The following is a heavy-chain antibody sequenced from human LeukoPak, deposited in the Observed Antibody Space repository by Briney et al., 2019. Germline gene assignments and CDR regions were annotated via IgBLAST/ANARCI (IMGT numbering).Heavy chain of an antibody. V-gene: IGHV3-21*01. Sequence: GGSLRLSCAASGFTFSSYSMNWVRQAPGKGLEWVSSISSSSSYIYYADSVKGRFTISRDNAKNSLYLQMNSLRAEDTAVYYCARDGDDWLQYHFDYWGQGTLVTVSS. CDR1: GFTFSSYS. D-gene: IGHD3-9*01. J-gene: IGHJ4*02. CDR3: ARDGDDWLQYHFDY. CDR2: ISSSSSYI.